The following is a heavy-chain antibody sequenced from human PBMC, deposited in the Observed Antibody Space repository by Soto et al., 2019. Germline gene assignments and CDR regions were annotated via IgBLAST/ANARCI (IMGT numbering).Heavy chain of an antibody. CDR1: CASVSSTYW. Sequence: PSETLSLTCAVSCASVSSTYWWSWVRQPPGKGPEWIGEINHRGSANYNPSLKSRVTISVDISKSQFSLRLTSVTAADTAVYYCARYNAASGTYYFDFWGQGALVTVS. J-gene: IGHJ4*02. D-gene: IGHD6-13*01. CDR3: ARYNAASGTYYFDF. CDR2: INHRGSA. V-gene: IGHV4-4*02.